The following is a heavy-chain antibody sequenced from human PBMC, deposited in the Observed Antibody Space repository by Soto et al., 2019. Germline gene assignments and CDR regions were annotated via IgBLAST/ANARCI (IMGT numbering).Heavy chain of an antibody. D-gene: IGHD3-16*02. CDR2: ISGSGDRT. CDR3: AKASTYEYVWGSFRYYFDH. J-gene: IGHJ4*02. V-gene: IGHV3-23*01. Sequence: PGGSLRLSCVASGFCFNIYAMSWVRQAPGKGLEWVSGISGSGDRTHYVDSVKGRFTISRDNVKNTLYLQMNSMRAEDTAVYYCAKASTYEYVWGSFRYYFDHWVQGALVTVSS. CDR1: GFCFNIYA.